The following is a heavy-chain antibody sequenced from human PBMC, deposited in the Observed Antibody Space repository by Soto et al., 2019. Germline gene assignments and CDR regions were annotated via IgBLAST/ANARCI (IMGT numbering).Heavy chain of an antibody. D-gene: IGHD4-17*01. CDR3: ARELTVTTSQDAFDI. J-gene: IGHJ3*02. CDR2: IYSGGST. CDR1: GFTVSSNY. V-gene: IGHV3-66*01. Sequence: EVQLVESGGGLVQPGGSLRLSCAASGFTVSSNYMSWVRQAPGKGLEWVSVIYSGGSTYYADSVKGRFTISRDNSKSTLYLQMNSLRAEDTAVYYCARELTVTTSQDAFDIWGQGTMVTVSS.